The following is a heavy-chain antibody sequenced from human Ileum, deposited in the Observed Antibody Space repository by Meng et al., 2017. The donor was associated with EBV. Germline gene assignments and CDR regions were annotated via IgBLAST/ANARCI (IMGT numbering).Heavy chain of an antibody. CDR1: GGPISSSNYY. V-gene: IGHV4-30-4*01. CDR2: IYNIGST. J-gene: IGHJ2*01. Sequence: VPLQGSCQGLVKSSQTLSLTCTVSGGPISSSNYYWSWIRQPPGKGLEWSGHIYNIGSTYYNPSLKSRITISVDTSKNQFSLKLSSVTAADTAVYYCARGQKGYFDLWGRGTLVTVSS. CDR3: ARGQKGYFDL.